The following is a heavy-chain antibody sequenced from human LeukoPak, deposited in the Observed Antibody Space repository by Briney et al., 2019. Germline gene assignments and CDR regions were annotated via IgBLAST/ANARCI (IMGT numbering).Heavy chain of an antibody. D-gene: IGHD5-12*01. CDR2: ISGSGGST. J-gene: IGHJ4*02. V-gene: IGHV3-23*01. CDR3: ANLVATIWL. Sequence: GGSLRLSCIASGFNFGGYYMGWIRQAPGKGLEWVSAISGSGGSTYYADSVKGRFTISRDNSKNTLYLQMNSLRAEDTAVYYCANLVATIWLWGQGTLVTVSS. CDR1: GFNFGGYY.